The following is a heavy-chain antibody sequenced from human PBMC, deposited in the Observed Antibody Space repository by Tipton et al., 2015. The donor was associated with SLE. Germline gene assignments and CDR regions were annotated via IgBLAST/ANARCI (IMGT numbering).Heavy chain of an antibody. V-gene: IGHV4-34*01. CDR1: GGSISSYY. D-gene: IGHD6-13*01. CDR2: INHSGST. CDR3: ARGNHLAAAVDY. J-gene: IGHJ4*02. Sequence: TLSLTCTVSGGSISSYYWSWIRQPPGKGLEWIGEINHSGSTNYNPSLKSRVTISVDTSKNQFSLKLSSVTAADTAVYYCARGNHLAAAVDYWGQGTLVTVSS.